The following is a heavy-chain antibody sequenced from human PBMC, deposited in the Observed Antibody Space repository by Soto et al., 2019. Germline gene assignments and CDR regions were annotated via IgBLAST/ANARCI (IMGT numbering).Heavy chain of an antibody. Sequence: SETLSLTCTVSGGSISSYYWSWIRQPPGKGLEWIGYIYYSGSTNYNPSLKSRVTISVDTSKNQFSLKLSSVTAADTAVYYCARGRRRFLNYYYGMDVWGQGTTVTVSS. V-gene: IGHV4-59*12. D-gene: IGHD3-3*01. CDR2: IYYSGST. CDR3: ARGRRRFLNYYYGMDV. CDR1: GGSISSYY. J-gene: IGHJ6*02.